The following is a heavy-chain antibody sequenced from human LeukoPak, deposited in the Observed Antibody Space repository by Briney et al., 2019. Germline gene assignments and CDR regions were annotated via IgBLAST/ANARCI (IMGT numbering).Heavy chain of an antibody. CDR2: IIPIFGTA. V-gene: IGHV1-69*13. CDR1: GGTFSSYA. J-gene: IGHJ4*02. D-gene: IGHD3-22*01. CDR3: ARAAPYYYDRGDYFDY. Sequence: ASVKVSCKASGGTFSSYAISWVRQAPGQGLEWMGGIIPIFGTANYAQKFQGRVTITADESTSTAYMELSSLRSEDTAVYYCARAAPYYYDRGDYFDYWGQGTLVTVPS.